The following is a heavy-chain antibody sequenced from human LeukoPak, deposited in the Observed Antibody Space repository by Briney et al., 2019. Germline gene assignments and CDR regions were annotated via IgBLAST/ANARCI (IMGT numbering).Heavy chain of an antibody. CDR1: GYIFTNYG. D-gene: IGHD6-19*01. CDR2: ISAYNGHT. CDR3: ARDLKMGYSSGRYSWGTGSSNDY. Sequence: AASVKVSCKASGYIFTNYGISWVRQAPGQGLEWMGWISAYNGHTDYAQNFQGRVTMTRDTSTSTGYMELRSLRSDDTAVYYCARDLKMGYSSGRYSWGTGSSNDYWGQGTLVTVSS. J-gene: IGHJ4*02. V-gene: IGHV1-18*01.